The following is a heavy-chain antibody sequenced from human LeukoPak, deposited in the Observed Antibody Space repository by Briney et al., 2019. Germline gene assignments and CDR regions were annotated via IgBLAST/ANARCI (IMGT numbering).Heavy chain of an antibody. Sequence: SETLSLTCAVYGGSFSGYYWSWIRQPPGKGLEWIGEINHSGSTNYNPSLKSRVTISVDTSKNQFSLKLSSVTAADTAVYYCARAIRGGRYYYYYMDVWGKGTTVTVSS. V-gene: IGHV4-34*01. CDR2: INHSGST. CDR1: GGSFSGYY. J-gene: IGHJ6*03. D-gene: IGHD2-2*02. CDR3: ARAIRGGRYYYYYMDV.